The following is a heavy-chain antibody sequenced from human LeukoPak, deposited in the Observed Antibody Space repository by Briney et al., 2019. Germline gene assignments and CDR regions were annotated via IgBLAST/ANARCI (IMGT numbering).Heavy chain of an antibody. CDR2: IGTAGDT. Sequence: GGSLRLSCAASGFTFSSYDMHWVRQATGKGLEWVSAIGTAGDTYYPGSVKGRFTISREYAKNSLYLQMNSLRAGDTAVYYCARAGYSYGPRRGMDVWGQGTTVTVSS. CDR3: ARAGYSYGPRRGMDV. D-gene: IGHD5-18*01. V-gene: IGHV3-13*01. J-gene: IGHJ6*02. CDR1: GFTFSSYD.